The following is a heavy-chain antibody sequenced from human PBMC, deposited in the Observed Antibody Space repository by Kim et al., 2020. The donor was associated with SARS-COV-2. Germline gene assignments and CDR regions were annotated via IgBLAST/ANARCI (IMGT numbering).Heavy chain of an antibody. CDR3: ARGIVMVRGVMDY. Sequence: YNPSLTSRVIISVDSSKNQFSLTLSSVTAADTAVYYCARGIVMVRGVMDYWGQGTLVPVSS. V-gene: IGHV4-31*02. D-gene: IGHD3-10*01. J-gene: IGHJ4*02.